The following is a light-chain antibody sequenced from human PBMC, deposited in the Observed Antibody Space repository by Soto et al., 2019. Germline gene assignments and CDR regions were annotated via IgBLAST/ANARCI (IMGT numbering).Light chain of an antibody. CDR1: SSDVGSYNF. CDR3: CSFAGSGTFYV. V-gene: IGLV2-23*01. J-gene: IGLJ1*01. Sequence: QSALTQPASVSGSPGQSITISCTGTSSDVGSYNFVSWYQQHPGKAPKLMIYEGSKRPSGVSNHFSGSKSGNTASLTISGLQAEDEADYYCCSFAGSGTFYVFGTGTKVTVL. CDR2: EGS.